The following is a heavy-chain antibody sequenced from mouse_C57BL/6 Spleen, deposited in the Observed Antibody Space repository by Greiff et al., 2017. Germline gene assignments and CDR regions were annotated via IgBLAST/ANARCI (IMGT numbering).Heavy chain of an antibody. CDR1: GYTFTSYW. J-gene: IGHJ1*03. CDR3: ARWGTTVVATKYFDV. CDR2: IDPNSGGT. Sequence: VQLQQPGAELVKPGASVKLSCKASGYTFTSYWMHWVKQRPGRGLEWIGRIDPNSGGTKYNEKFKSKATLTVDKPSSTAYMQLSSLTSEDSAVYDCARWGTTVVATKYFDVWGTGTTVTVSS. D-gene: IGHD1-1*01. V-gene: IGHV1-72*01.